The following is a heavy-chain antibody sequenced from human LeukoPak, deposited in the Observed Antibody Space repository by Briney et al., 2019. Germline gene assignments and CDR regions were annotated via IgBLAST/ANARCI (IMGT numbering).Heavy chain of an antibody. V-gene: IGHV3-30*02. CDR3: AKDLMRDRWFGES. CDR2: IRFDGNDK. Sequence: GGSLRLSCGASGFTFSYYGMHWVRQAPGKGLEWVAFIRFDGNDKYYAESVKGRFTISRDTSRNTLYLQMNSLRPEDTAMYHCAKDLMRDRWFGESWGQGTLVTVSS. D-gene: IGHD3-10*01. CDR1: GFTFSYYG. J-gene: IGHJ5*02.